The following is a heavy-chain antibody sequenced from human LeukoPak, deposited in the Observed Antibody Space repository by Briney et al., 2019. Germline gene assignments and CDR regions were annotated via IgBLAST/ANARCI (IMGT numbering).Heavy chain of an antibody. V-gene: IGHV3-30-3*01. Sequence: GGSLRLSCAASGFTFSSYAMHWVRQAPGKGLEWVAVISYDGSNKYYADSVKGRFTISRGNSKNTLYLQMNSLRAEDTAVYYCARPVHYYDSSGYYTWGQGTLVTVSS. CDR1: GFTFSSYA. CDR2: ISYDGSNK. D-gene: IGHD3-22*01. CDR3: ARPVHYYDSSGYYT. J-gene: IGHJ5*02.